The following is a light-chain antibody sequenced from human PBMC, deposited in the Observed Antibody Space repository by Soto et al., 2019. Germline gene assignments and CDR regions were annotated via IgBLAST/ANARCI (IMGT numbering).Light chain of an antibody. CDR3: AAWDDSLSGWV. Sequence: QSVLTQPPSASGSPGQSVSISCTGTSSDVGGYNYVSWYQQHPGKAPKLMIYEVSKRPSGVPDRFSASKSGNTASLTVSGLQAEDEADYHCAAWDDSLSGWVFGGGTKLTVL. CDR1: SSDVGGYNY. V-gene: IGLV2-8*01. J-gene: IGLJ3*02. CDR2: EVS.